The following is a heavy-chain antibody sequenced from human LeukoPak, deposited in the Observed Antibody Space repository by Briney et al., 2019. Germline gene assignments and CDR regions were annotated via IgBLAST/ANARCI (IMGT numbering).Heavy chain of an antibody. CDR2: INPNSGGT. J-gene: IGHJ4*02. V-gene: IGHV1-2*06. Sequence: ASVKVSCKASGYTFTGYYMHWVRQAPGQGLEWMGRINPNSGGTNYAQTFQVRVPMPRDTSITTAYMELSLLRSCDTAVYSWVRGTAVTTGELDYWGQGTLVTVSS. CDR1: GYTFTGYY. D-gene: IGHD4-17*01. CDR3: VRGTAVTTGELDY.